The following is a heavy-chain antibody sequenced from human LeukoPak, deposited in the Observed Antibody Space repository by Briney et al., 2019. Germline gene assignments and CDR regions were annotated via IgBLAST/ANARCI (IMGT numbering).Heavy chain of an antibody. CDR1: GFSLSTSGVG. Sequence: SGPTLVKPTQTLXLTCTFSGFSLSTSGVGVSWIRQPPGKALEWLALIYWDDDKRYSPSLKSRLTITKDTSKNQVVLTMTNMDPVDTATYYCAHRLLPGAFDIWGQGTMVTVSS. CDR2: IYWDDDK. D-gene: IGHD1-14*01. V-gene: IGHV2-5*02. CDR3: AHRLLPGAFDI. J-gene: IGHJ3*02.